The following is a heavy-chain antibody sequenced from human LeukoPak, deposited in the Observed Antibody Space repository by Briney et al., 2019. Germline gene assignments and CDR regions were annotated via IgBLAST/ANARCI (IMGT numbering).Heavy chain of an antibody. V-gene: IGHV3-7*01. CDR2: IKQDGSEK. Sequence: AGSLRLSCAASGFTFSSYWMSWGRQAPGKGLEWVANIKQDGSEKYYVDSVKGRFTISRDNAKNSLYLQMNSLRAEDTAVYYCARGSGYAYPYGMDVWGQGSTVTVSS. CDR3: ARGSGYAYPYGMDV. D-gene: IGHD5-12*01. J-gene: IGHJ6*02. CDR1: GFTFSSYW.